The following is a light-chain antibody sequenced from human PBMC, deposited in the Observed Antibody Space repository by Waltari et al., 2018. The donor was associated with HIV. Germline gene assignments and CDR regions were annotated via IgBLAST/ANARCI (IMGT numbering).Light chain of an antibody. CDR1: NIGSKS. CDR2: YDN. Sequence: SYVVTQPPSVSVAPGKAARITCGGTNIGSKSVSWYQQKPGQAPVLVIYYDNDRPSGIPERFSSSDSGNTATLTISRVEAGDEADYYCQVWDSSSDVVVFGGGTKLTVL. CDR3: QVWDSSSDVVV. J-gene: IGLJ2*01. V-gene: IGLV3-21*04.